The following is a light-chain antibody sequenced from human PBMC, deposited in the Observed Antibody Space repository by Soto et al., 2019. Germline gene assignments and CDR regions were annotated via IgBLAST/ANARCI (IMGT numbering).Light chain of an antibody. V-gene: IGKV3-20*01. CDR3: HQYDTSPRT. J-gene: IGKJ1*01. CDR1: QSLSSGY. CDR2: AAS. Sequence: EIVLTQSPGTLSLSPGERATLSCRASQSLSSGYLAWYQQKPGQAPRILIYAASSRATGIPDGFSGSGSGTDFSLTISRLEPEDFAVYYCHQYDTSPRTFGQGTKVDIK.